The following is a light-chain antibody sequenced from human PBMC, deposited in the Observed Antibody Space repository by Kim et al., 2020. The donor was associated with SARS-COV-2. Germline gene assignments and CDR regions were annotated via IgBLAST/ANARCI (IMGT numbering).Light chain of an antibody. Sequence: LGQTGRITCQGDSRRSYYASWYQQNPGQAPVLVIYGKNNRPSGIPDRFSGSSSGNTASLTITGAQAEDEADYYCNSRDSSGNHLVFGGGTQLTVL. CDR1: SRRSYY. J-gene: IGLJ2*01. V-gene: IGLV3-19*01. CDR3: NSRDSSGNHLV. CDR2: GKN.